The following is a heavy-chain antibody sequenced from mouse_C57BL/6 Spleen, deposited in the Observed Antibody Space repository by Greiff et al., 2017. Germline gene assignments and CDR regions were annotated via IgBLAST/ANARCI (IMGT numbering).Heavy chain of an antibody. J-gene: IGHJ2*01. V-gene: IGHV1-69*01. D-gene: IGHD2-5*01. CDR1: GYTFTSYW. CDR3: ARSSNYPFDY. CDR2: IDPSDSYT. Sequence: QVQLQQPGAELVMPGASVKLSCKASGYTFTSYWMHWVKQRPGQGLEWIGEIDPSDSYTNYNQKFKGKSTLTVDKSSSTAYMQLSSLTSEDSAVYYCARSSNYPFDYWGQGTTLTVSS.